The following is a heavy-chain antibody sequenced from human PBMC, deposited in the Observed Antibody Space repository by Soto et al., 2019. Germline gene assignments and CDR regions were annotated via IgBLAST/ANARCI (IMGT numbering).Heavy chain of an antibody. D-gene: IGHD3-10*01. CDR1: GGSFSGYY. Sequence: PSETLSLTCAVYGGSFSGYYWSWIRQPPGKGLEWIGEINHSGSTNYNPSLKSRVTISVDTSKNQFSLKLSSVTAADTAVYYCARAWKMVRGVIIYYYGMDVWGQGTTVT. CDR3: ARAWKMVRGVIIYYYGMDV. J-gene: IGHJ6*02. V-gene: IGHV4-34*01. CDR2: INHSGST.